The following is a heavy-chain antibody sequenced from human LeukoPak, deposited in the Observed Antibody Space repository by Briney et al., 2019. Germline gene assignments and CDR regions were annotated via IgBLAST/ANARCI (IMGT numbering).Heavy chain of an antibody. J-gene: IGHJ4*02. CDR2: IIPIFGTA. CDR3: TFSGYYYGYDY. V-gene: IGHV1-69*13. Sequence: GALVKVSCKASGGTFSSYAISWVRQAPGQGLEWMGGIIPIFGTANYAQKFQGRVTITADESTSTAYMELSSLRSEDTAVYYCTFSGYYYGYDYWGQGTLVTVSS. D-gene: IGHD3-22*01. CDR1: GGTFSSYA.